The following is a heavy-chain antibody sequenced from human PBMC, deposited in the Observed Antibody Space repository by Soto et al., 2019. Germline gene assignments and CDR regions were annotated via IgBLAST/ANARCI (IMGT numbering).Heavy chain of an antibody. CDR2: ITRADTT. CDR3: ARGRCSNSCCSTKYYFDY. D-gene: IGHD2-2*01. CDR1: GFTFSSYA. J-gene: IGHJ4*02. V-gene: IGHV3-23*01. Sequence: GGSLRLSCAASGFTFSSYAISWVRQSPGKGLEWVSTITRADTTYYADSVKGRFSISRDNSKNTVYLQMNSLRAEDTALYYCARGRCSNSCCSTKYYFDYWGQGTLVTVSS.